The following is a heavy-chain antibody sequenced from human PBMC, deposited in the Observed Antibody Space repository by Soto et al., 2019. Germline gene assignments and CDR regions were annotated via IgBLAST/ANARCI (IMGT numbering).Heavy chain of an antibody. CDR2: IKSKTDGGTT. J-gene: IGHJ5*02. V-gene: IGHV3-15*01. CDR3: TTDNYDFWSGST. Sequence: EVQLVESGGGLVKPGGSLRLSCAASGFTFSNAWMSWVRQAPGKGLEWVGRIKSKTDGGTTDYAAPVKGRFTISRDDSKNTLYPQMNSLKTEDTAVYYCTTDNYDFWSGSTWGQGTLVTVSS. CDR1: GFTFSNAW. D-gene: IGHD3-3*01.